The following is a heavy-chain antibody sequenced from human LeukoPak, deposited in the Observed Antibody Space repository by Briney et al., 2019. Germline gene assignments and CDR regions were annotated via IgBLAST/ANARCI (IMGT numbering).Heavy chain of an antibody. CDR3: ASLHLAAGTPFDY. CDR1: NFTFNDYW. D-gene: IGHD6-13*01. Sequence: GGSLRLSCGASNFTFNDYWMSWVRQAPGKGLEWVANIKQDGSEKYYVDSVKGRFTISRDNAKNSLYLQMNSLRAEDAAVYYCASLHLAAGTPFDYWGQGTLVTVSS. J-gene: IGHJ4*02. CDR2: IKQDGSEK. V-gene: IGHV3-7*01.